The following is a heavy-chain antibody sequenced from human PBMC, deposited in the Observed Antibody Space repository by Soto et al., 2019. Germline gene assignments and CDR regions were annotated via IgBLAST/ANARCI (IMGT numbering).Heavy chain of an antibody. CDR3: ARGTGYWYCDL. Sequence: PSETLSLTCAVYGGSFSGYYWGWVRQPPGKGLEWIGGIHYSGGTYYNPSLKSRVTMSVDTSKNQFSLKLSSVTAADTAVYYCARGTGYWYCDLWGRGTLVTVSS. J-gene: IGHJ2*01. V-gene: IGHV4-34*01. CDR1: GGSFSGYY. CDR2: IHYSGGT.